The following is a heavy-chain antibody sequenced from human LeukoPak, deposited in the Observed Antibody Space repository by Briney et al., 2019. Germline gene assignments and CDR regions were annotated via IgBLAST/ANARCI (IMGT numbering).Heavy chain of an antibody. V-gene: IGHV5-51*01. CDR3: ARHVGIVVVPDRYFDL. Sequence: GESLKISCQGSGYSFTSYWIGWVRQMPGKVLEWMGIIHPADSDTRYSPSFQGQVTISDDKSISTAYLQWSSLKASDTAMYYCARHVGIVVVPDRYFDLWGRGTLVTVSS. J-gene: IGHJ2*01. D-gene: IGHD3-22*01. CDR1: GYSFTSYW. CDR2: IHPADSDT.